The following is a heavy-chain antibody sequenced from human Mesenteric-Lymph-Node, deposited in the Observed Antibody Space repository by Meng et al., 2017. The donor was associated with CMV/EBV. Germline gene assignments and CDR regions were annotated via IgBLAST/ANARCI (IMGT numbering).Heavy chain of an antibody. D-gene: IGHD6-6*01. J-gene: IGHJ3*02. V-gene: IGHV3-13*03. Sequence: GESLKISCAACGFTFSSTDMHWVRQATGKGLEWVSAIATAGDTYYPGSVKGQFTISRDNSKNTLYLQMNSLRAEDTAVYYCARDLAARPTAFNIWGQGTVVTVSS. CDR3: ARDLAARPTAFNI. CDR1: GFTFSSTD. CDR2: IATAGDT.